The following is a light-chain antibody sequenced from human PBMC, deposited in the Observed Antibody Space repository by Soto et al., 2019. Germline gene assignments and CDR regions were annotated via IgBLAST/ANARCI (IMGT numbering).Light chain of an antibody. Sequence: QSVLTQPPSASGSPGQSVTISCTGTSSDVGGYNYVSWYQYHPGKAPRLMVYEVSKRPSGVPDRFSCSKSGNTAPLTVSGLQTEDAADYYGTSYAGRLPVVFGGGTKLTVL. J-gene: IGLJ2*01. V-gene: IGLV2-8*01. CDR3: TSYAGRLPVV. CDR2: EVS. CDR1: SSDVGGYNY.